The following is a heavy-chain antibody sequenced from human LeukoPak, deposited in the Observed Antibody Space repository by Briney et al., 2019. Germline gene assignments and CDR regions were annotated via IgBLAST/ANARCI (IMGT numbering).Heavy chain of an antibody. CDR2: ISGNGGST. V-gene: IGHV3-23*01. CDR1: GFTFNSYD. D-gene: IGHD2-8*02. Sequence: GGSLRLSCAASGFTFNSYDMTRDRQAPGKGLEWVSAISGNGGSTYYADSVRGRFTISRDKSKNTLYLQMNSLRAEDTAVYYCMKSKCSFTDDTPDYWGQGTLVTVSS. J-gene: IGHJ4*02. CDR3: MKSKCSFTDDTPDY.